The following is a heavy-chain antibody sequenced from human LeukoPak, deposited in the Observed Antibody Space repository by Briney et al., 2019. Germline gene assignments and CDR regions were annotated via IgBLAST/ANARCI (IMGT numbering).Heavy chain of an antibody. CDR2: IYYSGST. Sequence: SETLSLTCTVSGGSISSSSYYWGWIRQPPGKGLEWIGSIYYSGSTYYNPSLKSRVTISVDTSKNQFSLKLSSVTAADTAVYYCVRVVAGSNWFDPWGQGTLVTVSS. J-gene: IGHJ5*02. D-gene: IGHD6-19*01. V-gene: IGHV4-39*07. CDR3: VRVVAGSNWFDP. CDR1: GGSISSSSYY.